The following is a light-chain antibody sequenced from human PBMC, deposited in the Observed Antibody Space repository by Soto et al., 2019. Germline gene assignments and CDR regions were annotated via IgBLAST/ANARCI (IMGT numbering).Light chain of an antibody. Sequence: EIVLIQSPATLSLSPGERATLSCRASQIVSSNFACYQQNPGQAPRLLIFDASNRATGIPARFSGSGSGTDFTLTISSLEPEDFAVYYCQQDGSSPRTFGQGTKVEIK. CDR3: QQDGSSPRT. CDR1: QIVSSN. CDR2: DAS. J-gene: IGKJ1*01. V-gene: IGKV3D-11*03.